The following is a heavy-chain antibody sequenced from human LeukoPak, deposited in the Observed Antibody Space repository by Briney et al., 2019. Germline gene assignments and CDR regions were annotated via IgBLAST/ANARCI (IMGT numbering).Heavy chain of an antibody. CDR1: GGTFSSYA. V-gene: IGHV1-18*01. J-gene: IGHJ5*02. CDR2: ISAYNGNT. D-gene: IGHD3-10*01. CDR3: ARDELWFGELLNWFDP. Sequence: ASVKVSCKASGGTFSSYAISWGRQAPGQGLEWMGWISAYNGNTNYAQKLQGRVTMTTDTSTSTAYMELRSLRSDDTAVYYCARDELWFGELLNWFDPWGQGTLVTVSS.